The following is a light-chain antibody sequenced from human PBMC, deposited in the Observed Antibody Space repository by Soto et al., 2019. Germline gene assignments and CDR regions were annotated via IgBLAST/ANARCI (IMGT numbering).Light chain of an antibody. CDR3: QQCYNTPLT. Sequence: DIQMTQSPSSLSASAGDRVTITCRASQSLSSYLNWYQQKPGKAPKFLIYAASSLQSGVPSRFSGRGSGTDFTLTISSLQPEDFATYYCQQCYNTPLTFGPGTKVDIK. CDR2: AAS. J-gene: IGKJ3*01. CDR1: QSLSSY. V-gene: IGKV1-39*01.